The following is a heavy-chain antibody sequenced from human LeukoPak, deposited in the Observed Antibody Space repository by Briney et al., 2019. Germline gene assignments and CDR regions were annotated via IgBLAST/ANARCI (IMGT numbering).Heavy chain of an antibody. CDR1: GRAFTSYG. CDR2: ISAYNANT. D-gene: IGHD1-1*01. CDR3: ARDGFTTGTPSDY. V-gene: IGHV1-18*01. Sequence: AGVQSSSKAAGRAFTSYGSSWGRRAAGQGGGGMGWISAYNANTNYAQKLQGRVTMTPDTSTSTAYIELRSLRSDDPAVYYCARDGFTTGTPSDYWGQGPLVTVSS. J-gene: IGHJ4*02.